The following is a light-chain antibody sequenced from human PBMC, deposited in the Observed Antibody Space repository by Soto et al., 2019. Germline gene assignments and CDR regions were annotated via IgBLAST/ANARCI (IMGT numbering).Light chain of an antibody. CDR1: QDISIN. CDR3: QQYNNWPPLT. J-gene: IGKJ4*01. Sequence: EIVMTRAPATLSVSPEERASLSCRASQDISINLAWYQQKPGQAPRLLIYDASYRATGIPPRFSGSVSGTAFPLTLSSLQSADFEVSYCQQYNNWPPLTFGGGTKVDIK. CDR2: DAS. V-gene: IGKV3D-15*01.